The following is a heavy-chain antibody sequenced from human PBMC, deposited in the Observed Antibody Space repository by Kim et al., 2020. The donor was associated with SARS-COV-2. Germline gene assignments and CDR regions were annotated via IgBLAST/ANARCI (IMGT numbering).Heavy chain of an antibody. D-gene: IGHD6-13*01. Sequence: SETLSLTCDVSGGSITRHYWSWLRQPPGKGLEGIGYIHYTGSTNYTPSLKSRVTVSVDTSKNKFSVRLSSVTAADTAVYYCARHRFSNAWYLSAFDKWG. CDR1: GGSITRHY. J-gene: IGHJ3*02. CDR2: IHYTGST. CDR3: ARHRFSNAWYLSAFDK. V-gene: IGHV4-59*08.